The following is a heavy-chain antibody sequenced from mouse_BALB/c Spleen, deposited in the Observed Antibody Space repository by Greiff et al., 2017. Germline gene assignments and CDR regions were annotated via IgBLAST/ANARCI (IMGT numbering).Heavy chain of an antibody. D-gene: IGHD2-14*01. J-gene: IGHJ2*01. CDR3: ARAYYRYDEGYYFDY. CDR1: GFSLTGYG. CDR2: IWGDGST. V-gene: IGHV2-6-7*01. Sequence: VQLVESGPGLVAPSQSLSITCTVSGFSLTGYGVNWVRQPPGKGLEWLGMIWGDGSTDYNSALKSRLSISKDNSKSQVFLKMNSLQTDDTARYYCARAYYRYDEGYYFDYWGQGTTLTVSS.